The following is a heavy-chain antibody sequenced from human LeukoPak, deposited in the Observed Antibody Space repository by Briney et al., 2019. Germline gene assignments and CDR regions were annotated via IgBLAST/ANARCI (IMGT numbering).Heavy chain of an antibody. Sequence: PSETLSLTCTVSGESISGFYWNWIRQPPGKGLEWIGYIYYSGSTNYNPSLKSRVTISIDTSKNQFSLKLTSVTAPDTAVYYCARSYSSSFLYFDYWGQGALVTVSS. J-gene: IGHJ4*02. CDR2: IYYSGST. D-gene: IGHD6-13*01. CDR3: ARSYSSSFLYFDY. V-gene: IGHV4-59*01. CDR1: GESISGFY.